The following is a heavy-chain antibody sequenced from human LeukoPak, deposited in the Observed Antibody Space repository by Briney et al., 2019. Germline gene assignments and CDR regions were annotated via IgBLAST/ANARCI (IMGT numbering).Heavy chain of an antibody. CDR2: INPNSGGT. D-gene: IGHD3-22*01. CDR3: ARDYTKNMIVERFFDY. CDR1: GYTLTGYY. J-gene: IGHJ4*02. V-gene: IGHV1-2*02. Sequence: ASVKVSCKASGYTLTGYYMHWVRQAPGQGLEWMGWINPNSGGTNYAQKFQGRVTMTRDTSISTAYMELSRLRSDDTAVYYCARDYTKNMIVERFFDYWGQGTLVTVSS.